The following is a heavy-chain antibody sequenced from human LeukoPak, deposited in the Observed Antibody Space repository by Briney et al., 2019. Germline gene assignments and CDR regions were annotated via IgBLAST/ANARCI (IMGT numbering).Heavy chain of an antibody. CDR2: INIGGTNT. J-gene: IGHJ4*02. D-gene: IGHD4-17*01. CDR1: GFTFNDYY. V-gene: IGHV3-11*04. Sequence: GGSLRLSCAASGFTFNDYYMSWIRQAPGKGLEWLSYINIGGTNTHYADSVKGRFTISRDNAKKSLYLQMNSLSAEDTAVYYCARLFGGVTTFDYWGQGALVTVSS. CDR3: ARLFGGVTTFDY.